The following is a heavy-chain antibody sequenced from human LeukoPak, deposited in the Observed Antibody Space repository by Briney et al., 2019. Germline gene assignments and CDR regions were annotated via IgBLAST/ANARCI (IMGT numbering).Heavy chain of an antibody. Sequence: ASVKVSCKASGYTFTGYYMHWVRQAPGQGLEWMGWINANSGGTNYAQKFQGRVTMTRDTSISTAYMELSRLRSDDTAVYYCARGIHVAVAGSFDYWGQGTLVTVSS. CDR2: INANSGGT. D-gene: IGHD6-19*01. CDR1: GYTFTGYY. J-gene: IGHJ4*02. V-gene: IGHV1-2*02. CDR3: ARGIHVAVAGSFDY.